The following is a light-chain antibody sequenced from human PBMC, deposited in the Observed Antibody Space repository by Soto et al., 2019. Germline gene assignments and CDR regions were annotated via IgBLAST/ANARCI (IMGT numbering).Light chain of an antibody. CDR1: QSIDTY. V-gene: IGKV1-39*01. J-gene: IGKJ1*01. CDR2: VAS. CDR3: QQNQGIPQT. Sequence: DIQMTQSPSSLSASVGDRVTVTCRASQSIDTYLNWYQQRPGQAPKLLIYVASTLQSGVPSRFSGSGSGTHFSLTISSLEPEDFETYYWQQNQGIPQTFGQGTRVERK.